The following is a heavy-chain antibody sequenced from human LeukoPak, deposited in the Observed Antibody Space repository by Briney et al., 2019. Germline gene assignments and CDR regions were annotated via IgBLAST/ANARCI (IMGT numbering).Heavy chain of an antibody. CDR2: ITNDGSST. Sequence: GGSLRLSCAASGFIFNICSMNWVRQAPGKGLEWVSRITNDGSSTTYADSVKGRFTISRDNAKNMLYLQVNSLRAEDTAVYYFATPQGGNPAYWGQGTLVTVSS. J-gene: IGHJ4*02. D-gene: IGHD1-14*01. V-gene: IGHV3-74*01. CDR1: GFIFNICS. CDR3: ATPQGGNPAY.